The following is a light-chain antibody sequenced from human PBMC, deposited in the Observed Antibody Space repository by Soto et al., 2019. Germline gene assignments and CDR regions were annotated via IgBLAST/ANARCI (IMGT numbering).Light chain of an antibody. V-gene: IGKV3-20*01. CDR3: QQYGSSQYT. J-gene: IGKJ2*01. CDR2: GAS. Sequence: EIVLTQSPGTLSLSPGERATLSCRASQSVSSCYLAWYQQKPGQAPRLLIYGASSRATVIQDRFSGSGSGADSSLTISRLEPEDFAVYYCQQYGSSQYTFGQGTKLVIK. CDR1: QSVSSCY.